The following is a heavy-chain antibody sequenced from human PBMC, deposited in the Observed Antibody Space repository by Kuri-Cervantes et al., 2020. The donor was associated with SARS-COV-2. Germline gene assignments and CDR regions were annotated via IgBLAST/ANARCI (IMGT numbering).Heavy chain of an antibody. D-gene: IGHD6-13*01. CDR1: GGSISSYY. Sequence: SETLSLTCTVSGGSISSYYWSWIRQPAGKGLEWIGRIYTSGSTNYNPSLKSRVTMSVDTSKNQFSLKLGSVTAADTAVYYCARIRKQQLRVGFAFDIWGQGTMVTVSS. CDR2: IYTSGST. J-gene: IGHJ3*02. CDR3: ARIRKQQLRVGFAFDI. V-gene: IGHV4-4*07.